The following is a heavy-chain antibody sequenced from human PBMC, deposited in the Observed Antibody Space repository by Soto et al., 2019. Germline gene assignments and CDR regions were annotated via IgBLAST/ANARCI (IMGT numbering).Heavy chain of an antibody. CDR1: GYTFTTYG. CDR3: ARGPTDYYDNSGNYFLDY. V-gene: IGHV1-18*01. CDR2: ISTYNGNT. J-gene: IGHJ4*02. Sequence: QVQLVQFGAEVKKPGASVKVSCKASGYTFTTYGMSWVRQAPGQGLDWMGWISTYNGNTKYAERLHGRVTMTTDTTTSTAYMELRSLRSDDTAVYYCARGPTDYYDNSGNYFLDYWGQGTLVTVSS. D-gene: IGHD3-22*01.